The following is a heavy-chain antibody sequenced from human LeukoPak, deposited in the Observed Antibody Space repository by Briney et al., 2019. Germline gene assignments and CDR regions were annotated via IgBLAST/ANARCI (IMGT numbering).Heavy chain of an antibody. D-gene: IGHD5-18*01. V-gene: IGHV4-59*08. CDR3: ASGSGYSNGYYYYGMDV. CDR2: IYYSGST. CDR1: GGSISSYY. Sequence: SETLSLTCTVSGGSISSYYWSWIRQPPGKGLEWIGYIYYSGSTNYNPSLKSRVTISVDTSKNQFSLKLSSVTAADTAVYYCASGSGYSNGYYYYGMDVWGQGTTVTVSS. J-gene: IGHJ6*02.